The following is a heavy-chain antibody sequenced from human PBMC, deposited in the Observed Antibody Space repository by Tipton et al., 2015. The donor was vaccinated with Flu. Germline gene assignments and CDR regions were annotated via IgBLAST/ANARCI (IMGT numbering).Heavy chain of an antibody. Sequence: RSLRLSCAASGFTFSSYGIHWVRQAPGKGLEWVALIWYDGSNRYYADSVKGRFAISRDNSKNMVFLQMNSLRAEDTAVYYCAKDSAERWDSSGYLDHWGQGT. CDR3: AKDSAERWDSSGYLDH. V-gene: IGHV3-33*06. J-gene: IGHJ5*02. CDR1: GFTFSSYG. D-gene: IGHD3-22*01. CDR2: IWYDGSNR.